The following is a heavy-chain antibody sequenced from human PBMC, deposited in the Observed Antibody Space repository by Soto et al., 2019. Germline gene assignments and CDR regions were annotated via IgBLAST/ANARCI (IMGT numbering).Heavy chain of an antibody. Sequence: ASVKVSCKASGYTFTSYYLHWVRQAPGHGLEWIGIINPSGGSTSYAQKFQGRVPMTREKSTSPAYMELSSLRSEDTPVCYCAREGAGGSAYYGMAVRRQCNRVTVSS. D-gene: IGHD1-26*01. CDR3: AREGAGGSAYYGMAV. CDR1: GYTFTSYY. V-gene: IGHV1-46*01. J-gene: IGHJ6*02. CDR2: INPSGGST.